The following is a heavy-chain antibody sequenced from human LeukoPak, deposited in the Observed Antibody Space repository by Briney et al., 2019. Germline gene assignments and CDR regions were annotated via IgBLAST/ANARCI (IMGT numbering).Heavy chain of an antibody. V-gene: IGHV3-48*04. Sequence: GGSLRLSCAASGFTLSNYGMNWVRQAPGKGLESVSYISSSAGTIYYADSVKGRFTISRDNAKNSLYLQMNSLRAEDTAVYYCARDGKSGNFDYWGQGTLVTVSS. D-gene: IGHD3-10*01. CDR2: ISSSAGTI. J-gene: IGHJ4*02. CDR3: ARDGKSGNFDY. CDR1: GFTLSNYG.